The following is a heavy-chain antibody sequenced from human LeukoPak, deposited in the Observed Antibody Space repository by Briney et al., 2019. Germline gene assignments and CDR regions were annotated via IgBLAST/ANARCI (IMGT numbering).Heavy chain of an antibody. V-gene: IGHV3-9*01. CDR1: GFTFDDYA. D-gene: IGHD1-26*01. J-gene: IGHJ4*02. CDR3: AKEGEGSGATFDY. CDR2: ISWNSGSI. Sequence: GGSLGLSCAASGFTFDDYAMHWVRQAPGKGLEWVSGISWNSGSIGYADSVKGRFTISRDNAKNSLYLQMNSLRAEDTALYYCAKEGEGSGATFDYWGQGTLVTVSS.